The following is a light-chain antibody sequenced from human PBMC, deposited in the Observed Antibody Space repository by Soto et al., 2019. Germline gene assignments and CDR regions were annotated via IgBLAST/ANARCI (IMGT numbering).Light chain of an antibody. J-gene: IGLJ1*01. CDR3: SSYTSSSTYV. CDR2: DVS. CDR1: SSDVGGYSY. V-gene: IGLV2-14*01. Sequence: QSALTHPASVSGSPGQSISISCTGTSSDVGGYSYDSWYQQHPGKAPQLMIYDVSNRPSGISNRFSGSKSGNTASLTISGLQAEDEADYYCSSYTSSSTYVFGTGTKVTVL.